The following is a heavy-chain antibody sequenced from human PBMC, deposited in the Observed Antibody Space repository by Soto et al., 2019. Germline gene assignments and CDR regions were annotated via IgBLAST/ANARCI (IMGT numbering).Heavy chain of an antibody. CDR1: GGSISSYY. V-gene: IGHV4-59*01. D-gene: IGHD1-26*01. CDR2: IXXSXXX. J-gene: IGHJ4*02. CDR3: ARGAIVGAIIYDY. Sequence: SETLYLTSTVSGGSISSYYWSWIRQPPGKGLXGIXXIXXSXXXXXNXXLKSRVTISVDASKNQFSLKLNSVTAADTAVYYCARGAIVGAIIYDYWGQGTRVTASS.